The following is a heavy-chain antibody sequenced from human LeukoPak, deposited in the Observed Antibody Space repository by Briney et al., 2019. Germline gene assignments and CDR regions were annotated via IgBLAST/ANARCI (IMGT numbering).Heavy chain of an antibody. CDR1: GFTFSDYR. Sequence: GGSLRLSCAASGFTFSDYRMNWVRQAPGKGLEWVSSIDGTSTNIYYADSVKGRFTISRDNARNSLYLQMNSLRAEDTAVYYCARLAAARGIDYWGQGTLVTVSS. CDR3: ARLAAARGIDY. V-gene: IGHV3-21*01. CDR2: IDGTSTNI. D-gene: IGHD6-6*01. J-gene: IGHJ4*02.